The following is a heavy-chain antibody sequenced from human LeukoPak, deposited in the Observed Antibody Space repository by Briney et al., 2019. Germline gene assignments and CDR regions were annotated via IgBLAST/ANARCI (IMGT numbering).Heavy chain of an antibody. CDR2: ISAYNGNT. D-gene: IGHD5-12*01. CDR3: ARAHSTLSYGGYDY. J-gene: IGHJ4*02. Sequence: ASVKASCKASGYTFTSYGISWVRQAPGQGLEWMGWISAYNGNTNYAQKFQGRVTMTRDTSTSTVYMELSSLRSEDTAVYYCARAHSTLSYGGYDYWGQGTLVTVSS. V-gene: IGHV1-18*01. CDR1: GYTFTSYG.